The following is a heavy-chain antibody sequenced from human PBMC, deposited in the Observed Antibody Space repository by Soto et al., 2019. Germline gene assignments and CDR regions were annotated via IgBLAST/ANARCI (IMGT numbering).Heavy chain of an antibody. CDR1: GGSISSSNW. CDR3: ARSRRNYDFWSGYYRFYYYYGMDV. V-gene: IGHV4-4*02. D-gene: IGHD3-3*01. J-gene: IGHJ6*02. Sequence: SETLSLTCAVSGGSISSSNWWSWVRQPPGKGLEWIGEIYHSGSTNYNPSLKSRVTISVDKSKNQFSLKLSSVTAADTAVYYCARSRRNYDFWSGYYRFYYYYGMDVWGQGTTVTVSS. CDR2: IYHSGST.